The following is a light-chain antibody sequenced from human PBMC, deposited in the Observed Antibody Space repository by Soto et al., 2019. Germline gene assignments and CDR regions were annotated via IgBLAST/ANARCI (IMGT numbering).Light chain of an antibody. Sequence: DIQMTQSHSTLSASVGDRVTITCRASQSISSWLAWYQQKPGKAPKLLIYKASSLESGVPSRFSGSGSGTEFTLTISSLQPDDFATYYCQQYNSYSLFTFGPGTKVDIK. CDR3: QQYNSYSLFT. CDR1: QSISSW. V-gene: IGKV1-5*03. CDR2: KAS. J-gene: IGKJ3*01.